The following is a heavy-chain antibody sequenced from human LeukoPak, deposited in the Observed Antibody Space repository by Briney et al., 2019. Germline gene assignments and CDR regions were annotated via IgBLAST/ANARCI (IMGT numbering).Heavy chain of an antibody. CDR3: ARHTPRGYYYDSSGFSVYYFGY. V-gene: IGHV4-38-2*01. CDR2: IYHSGST. D-gene: IGHD3-22*01. CDR1: GYSISSGYY. Sequence: SETLSLTCAVSGYSISSGYYWGWIRQPPGKGLEWIGSIYHSGSTYYNPSLKSRLTISVDTSKNQFSLKLSSVTAADTAVYYCARHTPRGYYYDSSGFSVYYFGYWGQGTLVTVSS. J-gene: IGHJ4*02.